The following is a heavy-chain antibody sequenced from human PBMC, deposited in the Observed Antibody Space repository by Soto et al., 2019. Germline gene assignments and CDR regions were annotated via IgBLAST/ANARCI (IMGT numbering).Heavy chain of an antibody. D-gene: IGHD6-13*01. CDR1: GYTFTSYG. J-gene: IGHJ4*02. CDR3: ASDWAAAGPFDY. Sequence: QVQLVQSGAEVKKPGASVKVSCKASGYTFTSYGISWVRQAPGQGLEWMGWISAYNGNTNYAQKLQGRVTMTTDTPTSTAYMELRSLRPDDTAVYYCASDWAAAGPFDYWGQGTLVTVSS. V-gene: IGHV1-18*01. CDR2: ISAYNGNT.